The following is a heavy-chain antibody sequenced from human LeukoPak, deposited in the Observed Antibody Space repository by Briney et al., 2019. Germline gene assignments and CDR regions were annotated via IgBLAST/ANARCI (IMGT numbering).Heavy chain of an antibody. V-gene: IGHV3-23*01. J-gene: IGHJ4*02. CDR2: ISGVNT. Sequence: GGSLRLSCATSGFAFSNYAMSWFRQAPGKGLEWVSGISGVNTYYADSVKGRFTISRDNSKNVLYVQTNRLRVEDTAIYFCAREYFWGQGTLVTVSS. CDR1: GFAFSNYA. CDR3: AREYF.